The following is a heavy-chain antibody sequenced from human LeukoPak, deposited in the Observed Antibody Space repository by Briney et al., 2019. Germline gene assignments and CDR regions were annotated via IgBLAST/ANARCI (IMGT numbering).Heavy chain of an antibody. J-gene: IGHJ4*02. CDR3: ARDWIAVAGPIYYFDY. D-gene: IGHD6-19*01. CDR2: ISPSGGST. CDR1: GYTFTSYY. V-gene: IGHV1-46*01. Sequence: ASVKVSCKASGYTFTSYYMHWVRQAPGQGLEWMGIISPSGGSTSYAQKFQGRVTMTRDTSTSTVYMELSSLRSEDTAVYYCARDWIAVAGPIYYFDYWGQGTLVTVSS.